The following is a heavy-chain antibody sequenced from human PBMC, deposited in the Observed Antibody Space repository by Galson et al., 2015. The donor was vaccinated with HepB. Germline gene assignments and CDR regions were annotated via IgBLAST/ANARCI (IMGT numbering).Heavy chain of an antibody. Sequence: SLRLSCAVSGLTFNHQWLTWVRQTPERGLEWVALIKPDGSDPAYVDSVKGRFIISRDNAKNALYLQMNSLRVEDTAVYYCARDPEAGALDYWGQGTRVTGAS. CDR1: GLTFNHQW. CDR2: IKPDGSDP. J-gene: IGHJ4*02. D-gene: IGHD6-19*01. CDR3: ARDPEAGALDY. V-gene: IGHV3-7*01.